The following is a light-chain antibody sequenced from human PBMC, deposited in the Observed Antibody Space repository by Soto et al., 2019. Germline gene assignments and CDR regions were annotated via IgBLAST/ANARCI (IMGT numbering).Light chain of an antibody. CDR3: QQRSDSIT. CDR2: DAS. J-gene: IGKJ5*01. CDR1: HSVTTH. V-gene: IGKV3-11*01. Sequence: IVLSQSPATLSLAPGERATLSCWASHSVTTHLAWFQQRPGQTPRLLIYDASTRAPGIPARFSGRGSGADFTLTISSLEPEDFAVYYCQQRSDSITFGQGTRLEIK.